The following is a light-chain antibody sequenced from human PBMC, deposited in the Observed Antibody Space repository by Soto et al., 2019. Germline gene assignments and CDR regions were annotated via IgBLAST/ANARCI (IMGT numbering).Light chain of an antibody. V-gene: IGLV2-11*01. CDR2: DVS. CDR3: CSYARTSPYV. J-gene: IGLJ1*01. CDR1: SSDVAGYNY. Sequence: QSVLTQPRSVSGSPGQSVTISCTATSSDVAGYNYVCWYQQHPGKVPKLMIYDVSKRPSGVPDRFSGSKSGNAASLTISGLEAEDEADYYCCSYARTSPYVFGTRTKLTVL.